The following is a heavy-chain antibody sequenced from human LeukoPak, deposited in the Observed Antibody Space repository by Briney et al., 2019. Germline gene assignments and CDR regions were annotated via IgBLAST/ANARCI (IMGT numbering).Heavy chain of an antibody. CDR2: IYYSGST. D-gene: IGHD3-10*01. Sequence: PSETLSLTCTVSGGPISSYYWSWIRQPPGKGLEWIGYIYYSGSTNYNPSLKSRVTISVDTSKNQFSLKLSSVTAADTAVYYCARARRPPRYGSGSYSFYFDCWGQGTLVTVSS. CDR3: ARARRPPRYGSGSYSFYFDC. CDR1: GGPISSYY. V-gene: IGHV4-59*01. J-gene: IGHJ4*02.